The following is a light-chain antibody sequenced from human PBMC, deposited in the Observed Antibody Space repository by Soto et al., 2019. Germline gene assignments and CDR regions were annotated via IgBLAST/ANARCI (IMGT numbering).Light chain of an antibody. CDR1: RSNIGNNH. J-gene: IGLJ1*01. Sequence: QSVLTQPPSASGTPGQRVAISCSGSRSNIGNNHVYWYQQLPGTAPKLLIYSQNQRPSGVSNRFSGSKSGNTASLTISGLQAEDEADYYCSSYTSSSTLFVFGTGTKLTVL. CDR3: SSYTSSSTLFV. V-gene: IGLV1-44*01. CDR2: SQN.